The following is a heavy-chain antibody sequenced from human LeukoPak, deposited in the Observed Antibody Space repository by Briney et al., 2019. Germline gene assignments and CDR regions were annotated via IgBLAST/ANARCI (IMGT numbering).Heavy chain of an antibody. CDR3: ARVSTGTTFDY. D-gene: IGHD2-8*02. J-gene: IGHJ4*02. V-gene: IGHV1-46*01. Sequence: ASVKVSCKASGYTFTDYYIHWVRQAPGQGLEWMGIINPTGGTTVYTQKFQGRVTMTRDTATSTVNMDLISLRSEDTAVYYCARVSTGTTFDYWGQGTLATVSS. CDR1: GYTFTDYY. CDR2: INPTGGTT.